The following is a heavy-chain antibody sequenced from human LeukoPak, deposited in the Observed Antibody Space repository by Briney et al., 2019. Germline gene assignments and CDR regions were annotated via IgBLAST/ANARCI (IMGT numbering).Heavy chain of an antibody. V-gene: IGHV4-59*08. D-gene: IGHD3-9*01. CDR2: IYYSGST. Sequence: SETLSLTCTVSGGSISGYYWSWIRQPPGKGLEWIGYIYYSGSTNYNPSLKSRVTISVDTSKNQFSLKLSSVTAADTAVYYCARRNDILTGSTYYYYYYGMDVWGQGTTVTVSS. J-gene: IGHJ6*02. CDR1: GGSISGYY. CDR3: ARRNDILTGSTYYYYYYGMDV.